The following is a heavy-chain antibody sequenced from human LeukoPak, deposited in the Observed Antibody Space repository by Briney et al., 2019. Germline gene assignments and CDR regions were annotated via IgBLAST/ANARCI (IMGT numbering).Heavy chain of an antibody. CDR1: GGSFSGYY. Sequence: SETLSLTCAVYGGSFSGYYWSWIRRPPGKGLEWIGEINHSGSTNYNPSLKSRVTISVDTSKNQFSLKLSSVTAADTAVNYCADEDYDFWSGYSHYWGQGTLATVSS. CDR2: INHSGST. V-gene: IGHV4-34*01. CDR3: ADEDYDFWSGYSHY. J-gene: IGHJ4*02. D-gene: IGHD3-3*01.